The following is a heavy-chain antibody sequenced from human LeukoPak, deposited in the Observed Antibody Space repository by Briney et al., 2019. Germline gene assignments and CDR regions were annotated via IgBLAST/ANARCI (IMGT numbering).Heavy chain of an antibody. CDR3: ARVDSSGSITDY. V-gene: IGHV3-23*01. J-gene: IGHJ4*02. CDR1: VFTFSSYA. CDR2: ISGSSGRT. D-gene: IGHD3-22*01. Sequence: LAGGSLILSCSASVFTFSSYAISWVRQAPGKGLECVSTISGSSGRTYYADSVKGRFTMSRDNCKNTLYLQMNSLRAEDTAVYYCARVDSSGSITDYWGQGTLVIVSS.